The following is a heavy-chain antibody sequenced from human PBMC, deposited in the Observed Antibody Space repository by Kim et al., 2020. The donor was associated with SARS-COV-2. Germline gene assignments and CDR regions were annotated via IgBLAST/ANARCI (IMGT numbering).Heavy chain of an antibody. CDR3: AKGLGGYRYFDY. V-gene: IGHV3-23*01. J-gene: IGHJ4*02. D-gene: IGHD2-15*01. Sequence: SADSVKDRFTISRDNAKNTLYLQMNSLRPEDTALYYCAKGLGGYRYFDYWGQGILVTVSS.